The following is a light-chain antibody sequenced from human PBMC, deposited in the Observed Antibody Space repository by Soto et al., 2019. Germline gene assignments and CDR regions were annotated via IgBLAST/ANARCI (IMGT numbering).Light chain of an antibody. CDR2: NTS. CDR1: TGAVTSDNY. J-gene: IGLJ2*01. V-gene: IGLV7-43*01. Sequence: QTVVTQEPSVTVSPGGTVTLTCASSTGAVTSDNYPNWFQQKPGQAPRTVIYNTSNKHSWTPARFSGSLLGGKAVLTLSGVQPEDEADYYCLLYYADGRISGGGTKLTVL. CDR3: LLYYADGRI.